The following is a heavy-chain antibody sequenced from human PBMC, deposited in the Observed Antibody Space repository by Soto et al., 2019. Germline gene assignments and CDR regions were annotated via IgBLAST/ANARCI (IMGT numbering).Heavy chain of an antibody. D-gene: IGHD3-9*01. V-gene: IGHV1-69*13. CDR2: IIPIFGTA. CDR1: GGTFSSYA. Sequence: ASVKVSCKASGGTFSSYAISWVRQAPGQGLEWMGGIIPIFGTANYAQKFQGRVTITADESTSTAYMELSSLRSEDTAVYYCARGTDILTGYPVLAYWGQGTLVTVSS. CDR3: ARGTDILTGYPVLAY. J-gene: IGHJ4*02.